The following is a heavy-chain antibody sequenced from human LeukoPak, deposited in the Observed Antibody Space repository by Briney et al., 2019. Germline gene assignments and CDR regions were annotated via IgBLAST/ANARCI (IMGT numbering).Heavy chain of an antibody. Sequence: GGSLRLSCAASGFTFSSYAMHWVRRAPGKGLEWVAVISYDGSNKYYADPVKGRFTISRDNSKNTLYLQMNSLRAEDTAVYYCARPGGYSYGSYFDYWGQGTLVTVSS. CDR1: GFTFSSYA. D-gene: IGHD5-18*01. V-gene: IGHV3-30-3*01. CDR3: ARPGGYSYGSYFDY. J-gene: IGHJ4*02. CDR2: ISYDGSNK.